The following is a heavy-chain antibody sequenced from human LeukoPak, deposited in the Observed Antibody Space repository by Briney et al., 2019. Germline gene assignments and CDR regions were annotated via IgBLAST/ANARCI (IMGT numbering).Heavy chain of an antibody. D-gene: IGHD6-13*01. CDR2: IRYDGSNK. J-gene: IGHJ4*02. CDR1: GFTFTSYG. Sequence: PGGSLRLSCAASGFTFTSYGMHWVRQAPGKGVEWVAFIRYDGSNKYYADSMKGRFTISRDNSKNTLYLQMNSLRAEDTAVYYCAKDWDSNWLYFDYWGQGTLVTVSS. V-gene: IGHV3-30*02. CDR3: AKDWDSNWLYFDY.